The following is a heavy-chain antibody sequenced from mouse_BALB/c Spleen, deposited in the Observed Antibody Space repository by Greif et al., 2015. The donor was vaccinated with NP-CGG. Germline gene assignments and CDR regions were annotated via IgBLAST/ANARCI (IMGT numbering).Heavy chain of an antibody. J-gene: IGHJ4*01. Sequence: DLVKPGASVKLSCKASGYAFTSYWINWIKQRPGQGLEWIGRIAPGSGSTYYNEMFKGKATLTVDTSSGTAYIQLSSLSSEDSAVYFCARENLLSMGMDYWGQGTSVTVSS. V-gene: IGHV1S41*01. CDR1: GYAFTSYW. D-gene: IGHD2-1*01. CDR2: IAPGSGST. CDR3: ARENLLSMGMDY.